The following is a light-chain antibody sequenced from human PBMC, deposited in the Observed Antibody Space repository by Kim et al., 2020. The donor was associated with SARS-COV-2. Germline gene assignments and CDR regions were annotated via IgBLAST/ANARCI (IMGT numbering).Light chain of an antibody. CDR3: QQAHSYPWT. CDR1: QGVNKY. V-gene: IGKV1-12*01. Sequence: ASVRDTGTITCRASQGVNKYLAWYRQKPGTAPKILIYAASSLHSGVPSRFSGSGSGTDFTLTITSLQPEDFATCYCQQAHSYPWTFGEGTKVDIK. J-gene: IGKJ1*01. CDR2: AAS.